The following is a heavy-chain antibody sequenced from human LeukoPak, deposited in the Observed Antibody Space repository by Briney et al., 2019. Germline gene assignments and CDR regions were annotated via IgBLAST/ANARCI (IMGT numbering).Heavy chain of an antibody. D-gene: IGHD2-2*01. J-gene: IGHJ4*02. CDR1: GFTFSSYS. CDR2: ISSSSSYI. CDR3: ARSSPGIVVVPAAIRR. V-gene: IGHV3-21*04. Sequence: GGSLRLSCAASGFTFSSYSMNWVRQAPGKGLEWVSSISSSSSYIYYADSVKGRFTISRDNAKNSLYLQMNSLRAEDTAVYYCARSSPGIVVVPAAIRRWGQGTLVTVSS.